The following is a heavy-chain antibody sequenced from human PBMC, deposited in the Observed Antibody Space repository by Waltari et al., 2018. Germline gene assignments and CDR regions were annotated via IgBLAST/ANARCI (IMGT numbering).Heavy chain of an antibody. J-gene: IGHJ4*02. Sequence: QVQLVESGGGVVQPGGSLRLSCAASGFTFSSYGMHWVPQAPGKGMEWVAFIRYDGSNKYYADSVKGRFTISRDNSKNTLYLQMNSLRAEDTAVYYCAKVWAGLRWPYYLDYWGQGTLVTVSS. D-gene: IGHD4-17*01. V-gene: IGHV3-30*02. CDR3: AKVWAGLRWPYYLDY. CDR2: IRYDGSNK. CDR1: GFTFSSYG.